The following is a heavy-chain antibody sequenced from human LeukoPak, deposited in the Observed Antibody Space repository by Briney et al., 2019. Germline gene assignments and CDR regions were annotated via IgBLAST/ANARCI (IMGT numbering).Heavy chain of an antibody. CDR3: ARAGIAAAGRPFSGSYYYGMDV. CDR1: GGSISSGGYY. D-gene: IGHD6-13*01. CDR2: IYTSGST. J-gene: IGHJ6*02. V-gene: IGHV4-61*02. Sequence: PSETLSLTCTVSGGSISSGGYYWSWIRQHPGKGLEWIGRIYTSGSTNYNPSLKSRVTMSVDTSKNQFSLKLSSVTAADTAVYYCARAGIAAAGRPFSGSYYYGMDVWGQGTTVTVSS.